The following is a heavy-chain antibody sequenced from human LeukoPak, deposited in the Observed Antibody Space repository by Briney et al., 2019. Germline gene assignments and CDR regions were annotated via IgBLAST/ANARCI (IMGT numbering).Heavy chain of an antibody. J-gene: IGHJ4*02. CDR1: GFMFRSFE. Sequence: GGSLRLSCAASGFMFRSFEMYWVRQAPGKGLEWIAYISSGATTMYYADSVKGRFTISRDDAKNSLFLQMNSLRAEDTAVYYCALLAVASDFDYWGQGALVTASS. V-gene: IGHV3-48*03. CDR2: ISSGATTM. CDR3: ALLAVASDFDY. D-gene: IGHD6-19*01.